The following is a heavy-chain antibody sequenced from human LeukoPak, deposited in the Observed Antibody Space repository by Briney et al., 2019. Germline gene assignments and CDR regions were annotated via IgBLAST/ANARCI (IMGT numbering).Heavy chain of an antibody. CDR2: IYHSGST. CDR1: GYSISSGYY. J-gene: IGHJ6*03. CDR3: ARVSWFPGTSYYYMDV. V-gene: IGHV4-38-2*02. Sequence: SETLSLTCTVSGYSISSGYYWGWIRQPPGKGLEWIGSIYHSGSTYYNPSPKSRVTISVDTSKNQFSLKLSSVTAADTAVYYCARVSWFPGTSYYYMDVWGKGTTVTVSS. D-gene: IGHD1-1*01.